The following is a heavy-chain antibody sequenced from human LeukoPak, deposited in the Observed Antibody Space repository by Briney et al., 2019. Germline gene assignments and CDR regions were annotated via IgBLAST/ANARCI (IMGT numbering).Heavy chain of an antibody. CDR1: GGTFSSYA. D-gene: IGHD5-18*01. Sequence: SVKVSCKASGGTFSSYAISWVRQAPGQGLEWMGRIIPILGIANYAQKFQGRVTITADKSTSTAYMELSSLRSEDTAVYYCARAPAMVTRHGNWFDPWGQGTLVTVSS. CDR3: ARAPAMVTRHGNWFDP. V-gene: IGHV1-69*04. CDR2: IIPILGIA. J-gene: IGHJ5*02.